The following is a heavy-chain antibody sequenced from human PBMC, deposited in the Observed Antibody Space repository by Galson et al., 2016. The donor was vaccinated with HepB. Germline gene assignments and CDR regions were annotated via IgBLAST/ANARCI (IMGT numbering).Heavy chain of an antibody. D-gene: IGHD3-10*01. CDR1: GFIVSTKY. Sequence: SLRLSCAASGFIVSTKYMTWVRQAPGMGLEWVSVIYSGGSTYHADSVKGRFTISRDNSKNMVYLQMNSLRAEDTAVYYCARGIDNSGSYAGYFDHWGQGVLVTVSS. V-gene: IGHV3-53*01. J-gene: IGHJ4*02. CDR2: IYSGGST. CDR3: ARGIDNSGSYAGYFDH.